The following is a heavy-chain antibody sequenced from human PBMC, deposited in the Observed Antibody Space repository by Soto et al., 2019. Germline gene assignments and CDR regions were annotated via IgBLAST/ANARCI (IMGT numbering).Heavy chain of an antibody. CDR2: INQDGSVK. CDR1: GFTFRTYW. Sequence: HPGGSLRLSCAASGFTFRTYWMNWVRQAPGKGLEWVAKINQDGSVKYYVDSVRGRFTISRDNAKNSLFLQMNSLRAEDTALYYCVRFPFFDTSEQGYWGQGTLVTVSS. V-gene: IGHV3-7*01. J-gene: IGHJ4*02. D-gene: IGHD3-22*01. CDR3: VRFPFFDTSEQGY.